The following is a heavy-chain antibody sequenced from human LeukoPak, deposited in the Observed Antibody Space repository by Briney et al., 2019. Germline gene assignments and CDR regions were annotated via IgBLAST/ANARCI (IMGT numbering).Heavy chain of an antibody. Sequence: GGSLRLSCAASRFTFSSYTMSWVRQAPGKGLEWVSAISGSGDTTYYADSVKGRFTISRDNSKNTLYLQMNSLRAEDTAVYYCSKWKAIVLVPAARSPIDYWGQGTLVTVSS. CDR1: RFTFSSYT. D-gene: IGHD2-2*01. CDR3: SKWKAIVLVPAARSPIDY. J-gene: IGHJ4*02. V-gene: IGHV3-23*01. CDR2: ISGSGDTT.